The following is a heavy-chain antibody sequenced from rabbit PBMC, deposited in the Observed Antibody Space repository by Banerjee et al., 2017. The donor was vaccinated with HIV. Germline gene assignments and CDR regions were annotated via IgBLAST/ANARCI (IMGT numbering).Heavy chain of an antibody. CDR3: ARAYGGNSGASNL. Sequence: QEHLEESGGDLVKPEGCLTLTCKASGIDLSSYYYMCWVRQAPGKGLELIACIYTGSSGSTYYASWAKGRFTISKTSSTTVTLQMTSLTAADTATYFCARAYGGNSGASNLWGPGTLVTVS. V-gene: IGHV1S45*01. CDR2: IYTGSSGST. D-gene: IGHD1-1*01. J-gene: IGHJ4*01. CDR1: GIDLSSYYY.